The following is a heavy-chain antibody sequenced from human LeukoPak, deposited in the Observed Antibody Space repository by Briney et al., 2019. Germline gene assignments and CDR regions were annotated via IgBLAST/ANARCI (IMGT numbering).Heavy chain of an antibody. J-gene: IGHJ5*02. D-gene: IGHD3-9*01. CDR3: ARVTGSLYNWFDP. V-gene: IGHV4-31*03. Sequence: SQTLSLTCTVSGGSISSGGYYWSWIRQHPGKGLEWIGYIYCSGSTYYNPSLKSRVTISVDTSKNQFSLKLSSVTAANTAVYYCARVTGSLYNWFDPWGQGTLVTVSS. CDR1: GGSISSGGYY. CDR2: IYCSGST.